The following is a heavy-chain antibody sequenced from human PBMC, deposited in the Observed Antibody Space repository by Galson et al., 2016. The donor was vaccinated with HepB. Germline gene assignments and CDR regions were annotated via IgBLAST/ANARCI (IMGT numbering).Heavy chain of an antibody. J-gene: IGHJ6*02. CDR2: ISYGGGSHK. CDR3: AKAPAGGGSDLGGVYGMDV. CDR1: GFTFSTYA. Sequence: SLRLSCAASGFTFSTYAIHWVRQAPGKGLEWVIVISYGGGSHKYFADSVKGRFTISRDNSKNTVYLQMNSLRAEDTAVYYCAKAPAGGGSDLGGVYGMDVWGQGTTVTVSS. D-gene: IGHD5-12*01. V-gene: IGHV3-30-3*01.